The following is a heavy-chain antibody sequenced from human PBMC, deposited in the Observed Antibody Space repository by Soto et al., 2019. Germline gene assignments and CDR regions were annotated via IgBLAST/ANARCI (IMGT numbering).Heavy chain of an antibody. D-gene: IGHD6-13*01. CDR3: TTDDGSNLSLGHYYGRDV. J-gene: IGHJ6*02. CDR1: GFTFSNAW. Sequence: DVQLVESGGGLVKPGGSLRLSCAASGFTFSNAWMNWVRQAPGKGLEWVGRSKSKTDGGTTDYAAPVKGRFTISRDDSKNTLYLQMNSLKTEHTAVYYCTTDDGSNLSLGHYYGRDVWGQGTTVTVSS. CDR2: SKSKTDGGTT. V-gene: IGHV3-15*07.